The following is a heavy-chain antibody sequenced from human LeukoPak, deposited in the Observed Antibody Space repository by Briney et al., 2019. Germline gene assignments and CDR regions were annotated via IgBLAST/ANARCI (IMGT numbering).Heavy chain of an antibody. V-gene: IGHV3-21*01. CDR3: ARDLNGDRHYGMDV. J-gene: IGHJ6*02. CDR2: ISSSSSYI. Sequence: GGSLRLSCAASGFTFSSYSMNWVRQAPGKGLEWVSSISSSSSYIYYADSVKGRFTISRDNAKNSLYLQMNSLRAEDTAVYYCARDLNGDRHYGMDVWGQGTTVTVSS. D-gene: IGHD4-17*01. CDR1: GFTFSSYS.